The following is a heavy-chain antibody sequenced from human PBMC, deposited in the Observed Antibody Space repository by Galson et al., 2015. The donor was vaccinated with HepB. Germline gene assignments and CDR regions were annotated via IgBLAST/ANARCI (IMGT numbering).Heavy chain of an antibody. CDR1: GGSVSSGSYY. Sequence: SETLSLTCTVSGGSVSSGSYYWSWIRQPPGKGLEWIGYIYYSGSTNYNPSLKSRVTISVDTSKNQFSLKLSSVTAADTAVYYCARDWGGSYYFDYWGQGTLVTVSS. CDR2: IYYSGST. V-gene: IGHV4-61*01. D-gene: IGHD1-26*01. CDR3: ARDWGGSYYFDY. J-gene: IGHJ4*02.